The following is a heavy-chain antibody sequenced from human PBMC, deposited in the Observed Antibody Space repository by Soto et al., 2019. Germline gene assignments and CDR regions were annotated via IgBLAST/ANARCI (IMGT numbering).Heavy chain of an antibody. J-gene: IGHJ4*02. V-gene: IGHV4-39*01. D-gene: IGHD1-26*01. CDR2: IYYSGST. CDR3: ARSDSGSYFDY. CDR1: GGSISSSNYY. Sequence: PSETLSLTCTVSGGSISSSNYYWGWIRQPPGKGLEWIGNIYYSGSTYYNPSLKSRVTISVDTSKNQFSLKLSSVTAADTAVYYCARSDSGSYFDYWGQGTPVTVSS.